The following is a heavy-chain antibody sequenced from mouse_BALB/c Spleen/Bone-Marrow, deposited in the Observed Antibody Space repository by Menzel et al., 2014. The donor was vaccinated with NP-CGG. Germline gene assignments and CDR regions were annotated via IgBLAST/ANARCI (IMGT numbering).Heavy chain of an antibody. J-gene: IGHJ1*01. CDR3: ARSHGYYPYWYFDV. CDR1: GYTFTSYW. V-gene: IGHV1-69*02. Sequence: ESGAELVKPGAPVKLSCKASGYTFTSYWMNWVKQRPGRGLEWIGRIDPSDSETHYNQKFKDKATLTVDKSSSTAYIQLSSLTSEDSAVYYCARSHGYYPYWYFDVWGAGTTVTVSS. D-gene: IGHD2-3*01. CDR2: IDPSDSET.